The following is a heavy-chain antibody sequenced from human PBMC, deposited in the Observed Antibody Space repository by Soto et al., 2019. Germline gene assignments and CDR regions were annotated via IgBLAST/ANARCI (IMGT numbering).Heavy chain of an antibody. J-gene: IGHJ3*02. V-gene: IGHV5-51*01. Sequence: RGESLKTSCKGLGYSFTSSWIGWVRRMPGKGLEWMGIVYPGYSDTRYSPSFQGQVTISADKSISTAYLQWSSLKASDTAMYYCARLDCGGDCYLGFDIWGQGTMVTVSS. CDR3: ARLDCGGDCYLGFDI. D-gene: IGHD2-21*02. CDR1: GYSFTSSW. CDR2: VYPGYSDT.